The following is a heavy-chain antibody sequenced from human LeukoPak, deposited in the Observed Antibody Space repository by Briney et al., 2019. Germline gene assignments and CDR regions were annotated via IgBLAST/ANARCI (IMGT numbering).Heavy chain of an antibody. CDR2: INPNSGGT. CDR3: AIGYSYGMTHFDY. V-gene: IGHV1-2*06. D-gene: IGHD5-18*01. Sequence: ASVKVSCKASGYTFTGYYMHWVRQAPGQGLEWMGRINPNSGGTNYAQKFQGRVTMTRDTSISTACMELSRLRSDDTAVYYCAIGYSYGMTHFDYWGQGTLVTVSS. CDR1: GYTFTGYY. J-gene: IGHJ4*02.